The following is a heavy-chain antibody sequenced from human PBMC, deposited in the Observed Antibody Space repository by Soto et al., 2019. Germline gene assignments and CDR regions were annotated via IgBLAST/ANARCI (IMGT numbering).Heavy chain of an antibody. J-gene: IGHJ4*02. CDR2: IAYDGGQK. D-gene: IGHD2-8*01. Sequence: QVQLVESGGGVVQPWRSLRLSCSASGLTFTSHGFHWVRQAPGKGLEWVAFIAYDGGQKYYAEAVNGRFTISRDDSKNTLYLQMNSLRADDPAVYYCLRDRALSYLDSWGQGTLVTVSS. CDR3: LRDRALSYLDS. V-gene: IGHV3-33*01. CDR1: GLTFTSHG.